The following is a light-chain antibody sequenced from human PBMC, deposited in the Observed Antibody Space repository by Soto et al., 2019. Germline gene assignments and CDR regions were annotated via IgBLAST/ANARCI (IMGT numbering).Light chain of an antibody. J-gene: IGLJ2*01. CDR1: SSNIGSNY. CDR2: RHN. V-gene: IGLV1-47*01. Sequence: QSVLTQPPSASGTPGQRVTISCSGSSSNIGSNYVYWYQQLPGTAPKLLIYRHNQRPSWVPDRFAGSKSGTSASLALSGLRSEDEAEYYCSAWDDSLSGSVFGGGTKVTVL. CDR3: SAWDDSLSGSV.